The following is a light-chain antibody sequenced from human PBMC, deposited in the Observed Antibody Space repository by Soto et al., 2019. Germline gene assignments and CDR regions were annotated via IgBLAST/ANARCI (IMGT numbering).Light chain of an antibody. J-gene: IGKJ1*01. CDR1: QGIGND. CDR3: LQHNSYPWT. CDR2: AAS. V-gene: IGKV1-17*01. Sequence: DIQMTQSPSSLSASVGDRVTITCRASQGIGNDLGWYQQKPGKAPRRLIYAASSLQSGVPSRFSGSGSGTEFTLTISSLQTEDFATYYCLQHNSYPWTFGQGTKVDI.